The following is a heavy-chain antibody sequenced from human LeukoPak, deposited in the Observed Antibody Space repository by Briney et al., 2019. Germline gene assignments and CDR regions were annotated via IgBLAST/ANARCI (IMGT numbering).Heavy chain of an antibody. V-gene: IGHV4-34*01. CDR2: INHSGST. CDR1: GGSFSGYY. CDR3: ARAPDFNYYDSSGYFDY. D-gene: IGHD3-22*01. Sequence: SETLSLTCAVYGGSFSGYYWSWIRQPPGKGLEWIGEINHSGSTNYNPSLKSRVTISVDTSKNQFSLKLSSVTAADTAVYYCARAPDFNYYDSSGYFDYWGQGTLVTVSS. J-gene: IGHJ4*02.